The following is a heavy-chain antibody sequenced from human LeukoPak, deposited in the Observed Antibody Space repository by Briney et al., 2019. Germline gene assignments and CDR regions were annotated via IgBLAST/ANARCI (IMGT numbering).Heavy chain of an antibody. D-gene: IGHD3-10*02. Sequence: PGGSLRLSCAASGVTFSSFGMHWVRQAPGKGLEWVAVISYDGSNKYYADSVKGRFTISRDNSKNTLYLQMNSLRAEDTAVYYCAKSKVFDYYYYMDVWGKGTTVTVSS. CDR1: GVTFSSFG. CDR2: ISYDGSNK. CDR3: AKSKVFDYYYYMDV. V-gene: IGHV3-30*18. J-gene: IGHJ6*03.